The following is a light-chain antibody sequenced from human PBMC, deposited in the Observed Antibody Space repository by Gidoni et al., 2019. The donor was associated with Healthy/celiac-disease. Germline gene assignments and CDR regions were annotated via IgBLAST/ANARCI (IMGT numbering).Light chain of an antibody. Sequence: DIQMTQSPSSLSASVGDRVTITCRASQSSSSYLNWYQQKPGKAPKLLIYAASSLKSGVPSRFSGRGSGTDFTLTISSLQPEDFATYYCQQSYSTPCSFXXXTKLEIK. V-gene: IGKV1-39*01. CDR1: QSSSSY. CDR3: QQSYSTPCS. J-gene: IGKJ2*04. CDR2: AAS.